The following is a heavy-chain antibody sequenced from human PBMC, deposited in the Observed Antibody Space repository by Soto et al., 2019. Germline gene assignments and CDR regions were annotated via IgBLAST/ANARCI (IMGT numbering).Heavy chain of an antibody. V-gene: IGHV4-30-4*01. CDR3: ARVFAGHGNSIDY. D-gene: IGHD1-1*01. Sequence: QVQLQESGPGLVKPSQSLSLTCSVSGGSISIDDYFWSWIRQPPGLGLEWIGYIYHSGSPYYNPSLKSRATISVDKSKNQFSLKLSSVTAADTAVYFCARVFAGHGNSIDYWGQGTLLTVSS. J-gene: IGHJ4*02. CDR2: IYHSGSP. CDR1: GGSISIDDYF.